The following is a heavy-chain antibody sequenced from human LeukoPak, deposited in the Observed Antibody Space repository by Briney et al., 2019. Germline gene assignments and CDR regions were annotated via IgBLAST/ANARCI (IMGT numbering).Heavy chain of an antibody. CDR1: GYTLTELS. V-gene: IGHV1-3*01. CDR2: INAGNGNT. D-gene: IGHD2-21*02. CDR3: ARGRWSATTASYYLDF. Sequence: ASVKVSCKVSGYTLTELSMHWVRQAPGKGLEWLGWINAGNGNTKYSQNFQGRVTLTRDTSATTASMEMNSLRSEDTALYYCARGRWSATTASYYLDFWGLGTLVTVSS. J-gene: IGHJ4*02.